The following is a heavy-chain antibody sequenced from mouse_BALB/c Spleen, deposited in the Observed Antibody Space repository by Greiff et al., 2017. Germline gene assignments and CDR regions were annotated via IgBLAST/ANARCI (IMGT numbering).Heavy chain of an antibody. D-gene: IGHD2-3*01. CDR1: GYTFSSYW. J-gene: IGHJ4*01. CDR2: ILPGSGST. V-gene: IGHV1-9*01. CDR3: ARSLIYDGYPSYAMDC. Sequence: VQLQESGAELMKPGASVKISCKATGYTFSSYWIEWVKQRPGHGLEWIGEILPGSGSTNYNEKFKGKATFTADTSSNTAYMQLSSLTSEDSAVYYCARSLIYDGYPSYAMDCWGQGTSVTVSS.